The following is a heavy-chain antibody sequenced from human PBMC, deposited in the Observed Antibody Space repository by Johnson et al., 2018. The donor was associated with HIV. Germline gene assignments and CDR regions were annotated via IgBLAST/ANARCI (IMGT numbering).Heavy chain of an antibody. CDR2: ISGSGGST. Sequence: VQLVESGGGVVQPGGSLRLSCAASGFTFSSYAKSWVRQAPGKGLEWVSAISGSGGSTYYADSVKGRFTISRDNSKNTLYLQMNSLRAEDTDVYYCARSIVVVTYHAAFDIWGQGTMDTVSS. CDR3: ARSIVVVTYHAAFDI. CDR1: GFTFSSYA. V-gene: IGHV3-23*04. D-gene: IGHD3-22*01. J-gene: IGHJ3*02.